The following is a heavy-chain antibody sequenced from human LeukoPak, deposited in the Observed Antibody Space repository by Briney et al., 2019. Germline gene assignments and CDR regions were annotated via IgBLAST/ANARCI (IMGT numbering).Heavy chain of an antibody. V-gene: IGHV5-51*01. D-gene: IGHD3-3*01. CDR1: GXNFITSW. CDR2: IYPGDSDT. Sequence: AGGPLKFSCQGSGXNFITSWIAWVRQMHGKGLKWLAIIYPGDSDTRYSPSFQGHVTISADKSISTAYLQWSSLKASDTALYYCARHRVFDYWGQETLVAVSS. J-gene: IGHJ4*02. CDR3: ARHRVFDY.